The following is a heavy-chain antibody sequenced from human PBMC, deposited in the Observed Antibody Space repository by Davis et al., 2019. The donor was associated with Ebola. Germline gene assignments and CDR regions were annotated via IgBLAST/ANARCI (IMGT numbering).Heavy chain of an antibody. J-gene: IGHJ4*02. Sequence: ASVKVSCKASGYTFTSYGISWVRQAPGQGLEWMGWISAYNGNTNYAQKLQGRVTMTTDTSTSTAYMELRSLRSDDTAVYYCARWLGYYYDSSGYYRTPHYFDYWGQGTLVTVSS. CDR2: ISAYNGNT. V-gene: IGHV1-18*04. CDR1: GYTFTSYG. CDR3: ARWLGYYYDSSGYYRTPHYFDY. D-gene: IGHD3-22*01.